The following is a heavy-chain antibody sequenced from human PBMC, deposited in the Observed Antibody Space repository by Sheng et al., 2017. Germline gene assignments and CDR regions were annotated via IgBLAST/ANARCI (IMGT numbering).Heavy chain of an antibody. J-gene: IGHJ6*03. CDR2: ISFDGSDK. CDR3: AKNLRGSDYSSYMDV. V-gene: IGHV3-30*18. D-gene: IGHD6-19*01. CDR1: GFTFSSYG. Sequence: QVQLVESGGGVVQSGRSLRLSCAASGFTFSSYGMHWVRQAPGKGLEWVAVISFDGSDKYYADSVKCRFTVSRGNSKNTLSLQMNSLRVEDTAVYYCAKNLRGSDYSSYMDVWGQGTTVTVSS.